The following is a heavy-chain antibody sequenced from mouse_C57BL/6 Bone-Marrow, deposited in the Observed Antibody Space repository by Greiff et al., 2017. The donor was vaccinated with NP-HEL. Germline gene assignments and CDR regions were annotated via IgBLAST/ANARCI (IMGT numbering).Heavy chain of an antibody. J-gene: IGHJ3*01. D-gene: IGHD2-2*01. V-gene: IGHV1-62-2*01. CDR3: ARHEGGGYHAWFAY. CDR1: GYTFTEYT. CDR2: LYPGSGSI. Sequence: QVQLKQSGAELVKPGASVKLSCKASGYTFTEYTIHWVKQRSGQGLEWIGWLYPGSGSITSNEKFKDKATLPADKSSSTVYMELSRLTSEDAAVYFCARHEGGGYHAWFAYGGQGTLVTVSA.